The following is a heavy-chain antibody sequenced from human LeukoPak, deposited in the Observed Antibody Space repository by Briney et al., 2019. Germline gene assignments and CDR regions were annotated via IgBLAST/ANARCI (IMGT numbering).Heavy chain of an antibody. CDR1: GGSISSYY. V-gene: IGHV4-59*01. CDR2: IYYSGST. J-gene: IGHJ4*02. Sequence: PSETLSLTCTVSGGSISSYYWSWIRQPPGKGLEWIGYIYYSGSTNYNPSPKSRVTISVDTSKNQFSLKLSSVTAADTAVYYCASTKGGIAVADYYFDYWGQGTLVTVSS. D-gene: IGHD6-19*01. CDR3: ASTKGGIAVADYYFDY.